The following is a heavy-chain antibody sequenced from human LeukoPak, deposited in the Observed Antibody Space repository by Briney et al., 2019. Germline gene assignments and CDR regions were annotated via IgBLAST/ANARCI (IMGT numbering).Heavy chain of an antibody. J-gene: IGHJ4*02. Sequence: GSLRLSCAASGFTFNSYAMSWVRQAPGKGLEWVSAISGSGGSTYYADSVKGRFTISRDNSKNTLYLQMNSLRAEDTAVYYCAKDQYCSSTSCQNFDYWGQGTLVTVSS. CDR2: ISGSGGST. CDR3: AKDQYCSSTSCQNFDY. D-gene: IGHD2-2*01. V-gene: IGHV3-23*01. CDR1: GFTFNSYA.